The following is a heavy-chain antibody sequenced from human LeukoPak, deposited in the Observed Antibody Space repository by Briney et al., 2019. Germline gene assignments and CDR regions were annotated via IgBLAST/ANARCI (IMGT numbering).Heavy chain of an antibody. CDR1: GFTFSGYT. CDR2: ITSSSTYI. J-gene: IGHJ4*02. D-gene: IGHD5/OR15-5a*01. CDR3: ARDSVRHLDY. V-gene: IGHV3-21*01. Sequence: PGGSLRLSCVASGFTFSGYTMNWVRQAPGKGLEWVSSITSSSTYIYYADSVRGRFTISRDNAKNSLYLQMNCLRAEDTAVYYCARDSVRHLDYWGQGTLVTVSS.